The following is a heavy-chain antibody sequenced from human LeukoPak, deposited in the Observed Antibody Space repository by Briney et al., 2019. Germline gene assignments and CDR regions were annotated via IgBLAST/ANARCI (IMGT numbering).Heavy chain of an antibody. CDR3: ARGSVANTGEWFDY. Sequence: SVNVSCKASGGLFRSYAISGVRQASGQEREGMGRIVPILGIANYAQKFQGRVTITADKSTSTAYMELSSMRAEDTDVYYCARGSVANTGEWFDYWGQGTLVTVSS. CDR2: IVPILGIA. J-gene: IGHJ4*02. D-gene: IGHD7-27*01. V-gene: IGHV1-69*04. CDR1: GGLFRSYA.